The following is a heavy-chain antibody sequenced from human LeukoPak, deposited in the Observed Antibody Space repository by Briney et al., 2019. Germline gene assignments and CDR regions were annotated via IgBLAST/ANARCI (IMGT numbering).Heavy chain of an antibody. V-gene: IGHV1-8*01. J-gene: IGHJ4*02. CDR1: GYTFTSYV. CDR3: ARGVITGTTDLYY. D-gene: IGHD1-7*01. Sequence: ASVKVSCKASGYTFTSYVINWVRQATGQGLEWMGWMNPNSGNTGYAQKFQGRVTMTRNTSMSTAYMELSSLRSEDTAVYYCARGVITGTTDLYYWGQGTLVTVSS. CDR2: MNPNSGNT.